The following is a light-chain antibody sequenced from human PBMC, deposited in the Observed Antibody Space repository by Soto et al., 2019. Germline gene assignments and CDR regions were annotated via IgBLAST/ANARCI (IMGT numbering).Light chain of an antibody. J-gene: IGLJ3*02. Sequence: QSVLTQPPSVSGAPGQRVTISCTGGRSNIGEGYDVHWYQQLRGTAPKLLIYGNSNRPSGVPDRFSGSKSGTSASLAITGLRAEYQADYYCQSYDSSLSGLVFGGGTHLTVL. CDR2: GNS. CDR1: RSNIGEGYD. CDR3: QSYDSSLSGLV. V-gene: IGLV1-40*01.